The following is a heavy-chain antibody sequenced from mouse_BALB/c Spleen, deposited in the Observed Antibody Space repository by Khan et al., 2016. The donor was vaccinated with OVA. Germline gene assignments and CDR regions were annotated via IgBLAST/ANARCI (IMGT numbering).Heavy chain of an antibody. CDR1: GYTFTSYD. CDR3: ARHDDGSNLYWYFDV. Sequence: QVQLQQSGAELVKPGASVKLSCKASGYTFTSYDINWVRQRPEQGLEWIGWIFPGDDSTKYNEKFKGKATLTTDKSANTAYMQLSRLTSEDSAGYFWARHDDGSNLYWYFDVWGAGTTVTVSA. J-gene: IGHJ1*01. CDR2: IFPGDDST. D-gene: IGHD1-1*01. V-gene: IGHV1-85*01.